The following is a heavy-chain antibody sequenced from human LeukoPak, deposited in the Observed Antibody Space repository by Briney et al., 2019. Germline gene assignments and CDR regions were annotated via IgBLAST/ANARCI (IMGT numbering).Heavy chain of an antibody. CDR2: IIPILGIA. J-gene: IGHJ3*02. CDR3: AREYYYDSPHAFDI. D-gene: IGHD3-22*01. Sequence: PVKVSCKASGGTFSSYAISWVRQAPGQGLEWMGRIIPILGIANYAQKFQGRVTITADKSTSTAYMELSSLRSEDTAVYYCAREYYYDSPHAFDIWGQGTMVTVSS. CDR1: GGTFSSYA. V-gene: IGHV1-69*04.